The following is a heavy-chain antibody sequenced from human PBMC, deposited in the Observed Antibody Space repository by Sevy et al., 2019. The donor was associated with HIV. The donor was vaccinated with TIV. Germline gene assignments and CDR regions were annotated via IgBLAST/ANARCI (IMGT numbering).Heavy chain of an antibody. J-gene: IGHJ4*02. CDR2: IYHSGST. V-gene: IGHV4-38-2*01. CDR3: ARVYYYGSGSPNYYFDY. CDR1: GYSISSGYY. Sequence: LSLTCAVSGYSISSGYYWGWIRQPPGKGLEWIGSIYHSGSTYYNPSLKSRVTISVDTSKNQFSLKLSSVTAADTAVYYCARVYYYGSGSPNYYFDYWGQGTLVTVSS. D-gene: IGHD3-10*01.